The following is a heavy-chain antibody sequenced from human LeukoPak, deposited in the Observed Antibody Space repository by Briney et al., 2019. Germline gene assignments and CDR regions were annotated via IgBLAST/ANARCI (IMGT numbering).Heavy chain of an antibody. V-gene: IGHV4-4*07. D-gene: IGHD5-18*01. J-gene: IGHJ4*02. CDR1: GGSISSYY. CDR2: IYTSGGT. Sequence: SETLSLTCTVSGGSISSYYWSWIRQPAGKGLEWIGRIYTSGGTNYNPSLKSRVTMSVDTSKNQFSLKLSSVTAADTAVYYCARHRIQLWLRGREYFDYWGQGTLVTVSS. CDR3: ARHRIQLWLRGREYFDY.